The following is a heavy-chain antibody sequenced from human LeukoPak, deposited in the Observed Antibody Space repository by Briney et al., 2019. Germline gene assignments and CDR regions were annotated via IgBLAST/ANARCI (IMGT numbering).Heavy chain of an antibody. D-gene: IGHD3-22*01. CDR2: IRYDGSNK. CDR1: GFTFSSYG. Sequence: GGSLRLSCTASGFTFSSYGMHWVRQAPGKGLEWVAFIRYDGSNKYYADSVKGRFTISRDNSKNTLYLQMNSLRAEDTAVYYCAKGVRYYDSSGYPPGDNWFDPWGQGTLVTVSS. CDR3: AKGVRYYDSSGYPPGDNWFDP. V-gene: IGHV3-30*02. J-gene: IGHJ5*02.